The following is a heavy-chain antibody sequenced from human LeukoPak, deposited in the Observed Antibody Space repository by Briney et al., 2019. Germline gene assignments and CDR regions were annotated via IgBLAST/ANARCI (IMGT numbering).Heavy chain of an antibody. CDR2: ISGSGDNT. CDR3: ARVRSGYDWGTYYFDY. CDR1: GFTFSGYA. D-gene: IGHD5-12*01. J-gene: IGHJ4*02. V-gene: IGHV3-23*01. Sequence: GGSLRLSCAASGFTFSGYAMSWVRQAPGKGLEWVSAISGSGDNTYYADSVKGRFTISRDNSKTTLYLQMNSLRAEDTAVYYCARVRSGYDWGTYYFDYWGQGTLVTVSS.